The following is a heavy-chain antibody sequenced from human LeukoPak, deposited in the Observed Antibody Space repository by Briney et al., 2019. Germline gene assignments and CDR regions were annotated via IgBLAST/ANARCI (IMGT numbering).Heavy chain of an antibody. CDR1: GGTFSSYA. J-gene: IGHJ4*02. V-gene: IGHV1-46*01. CDR3: ARLTDLSYSSGWQDY. CDR2: INPSGGST. D-gene: IGHD6-19*01. Sequence: ASVKVSCKASGGTFSSYAISWVRQAPGQGLEWMGIINPSGGSTSYAQKFQGRVTMTRDTSTSTVYMELSSLRSEDTAVYYCARLTDLSYSSGWQDYWGQGTLVTVSS.